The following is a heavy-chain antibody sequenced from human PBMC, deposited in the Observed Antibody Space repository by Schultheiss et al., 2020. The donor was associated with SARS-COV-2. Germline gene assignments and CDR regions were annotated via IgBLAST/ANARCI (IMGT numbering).Heavy chain of an antibody. J-gene: IGHJ4*02. D-gene: IGHD6-13*01. CDR3: ARDPEGIAAAGTAY. Sequence: GGSLRLSCSASGFTFSSYAMHWVRQAPGKGLEYVSAISSNGGSTYYADSVKGRFTISRDNSKNTLYLQMNSLRAEDTAVYYCARDPEGIAAAGTAYWGQGTLVTVSS. CDR1: GFTFSSYA. V-gene: IGHV3-64*04. CDR2: ISSNGGST.